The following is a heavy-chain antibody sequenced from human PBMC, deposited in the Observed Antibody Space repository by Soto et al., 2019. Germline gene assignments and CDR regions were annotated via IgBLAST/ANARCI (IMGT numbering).Heavy chain of an antibody. CDR2: IYTSGST. D-gene: IGHD4-4*01. Sequence: SETLSLTCTVSGGSISSYYWSWIRQPAGKGLEWIGRIYTSGSTNYNPSLKSRVTMSVDTSKNQFSLKLSSVTAADTAVYYCARDQTTVRPYYYYGMDVWGQGTTVTVS. CDR1: GGSISSYY. J-gene: IGHJ6*02. V-gene: IGHV4-4*07. CDR3: ARDQTTVRPYYYYGMDV.